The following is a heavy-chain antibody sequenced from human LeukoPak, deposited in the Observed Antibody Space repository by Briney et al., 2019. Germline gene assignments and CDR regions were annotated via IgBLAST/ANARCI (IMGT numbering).Heavy chain of an antibody. Sequence: GGSLRLSFAASGFTFSSYGMHWVRQAPGKGLEWVAVISYDGSNKYYADSVKGRFTISRDNSKNTLYLQMNSLRAEDTAVYYCAKDWVMRGSGSYSYWGQGTLVTVSS. CDR3: AKDWVMRGSGSYSY. V-gene: IGHV3-30*18. CDR1: GFTFSSYG. J-gene: IGHJ4*02. CDR2: ISYDGSNK. D-gene: IGHD3-10*01.